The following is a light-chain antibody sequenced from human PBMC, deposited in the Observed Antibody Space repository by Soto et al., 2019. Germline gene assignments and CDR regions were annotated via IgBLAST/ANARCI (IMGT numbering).Light chain of an antibody. Sequence: EIVLTQSPATLSLSPGERATLSCTASQSVSSSLAWYQRKPGQAPRLLIYDASNRATGIPARFSGSGSGTDVPLTISSLEPEDFAVYYCQQRSNWPFTFGGGTEVEIK. CDR2: DAS. V-gene: IGKV3-11*01. CDR3: QQRSNWPFT. CDR1: QSVSSS. J-gene: IGKJ4*01.